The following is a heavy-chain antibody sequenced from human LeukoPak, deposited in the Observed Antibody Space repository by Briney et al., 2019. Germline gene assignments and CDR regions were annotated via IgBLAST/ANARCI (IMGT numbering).Heavy chain of an antibody. CDR3: AREYDYVWGSYRLNY. CDR1: GFTVSTNY. CDR2: IYSGGNT. Sequence: PGGSLRLSCAASGFTVSTNYMTWVRQAPGKGLGWVSVIYSGGNTYYADSVKGRFTISRDNSKNTLYLQMNSLRAEDTAVYYCAREYDYVWGSYRLNYWGQGTLVTVSS. D-gene: IGHD3-16*02. J-gene: IGHJ4*02. V-gene: IGHV3-53*01.